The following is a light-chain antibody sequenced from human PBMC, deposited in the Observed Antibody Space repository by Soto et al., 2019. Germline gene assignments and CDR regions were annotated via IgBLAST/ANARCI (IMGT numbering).Light chain of an antibody. CDR3: AQRVFPWT. CDR2: DAS. V-gene: IGKV3-11*01. J-gene: IGKJ1*01. Sequence: EIVLTQSPATLSLSPGERATLSCRASQSVSSQLAWYQHKPGQPPSLLIYDASNRATGIPDRFSGSGSGTDFTLTISNLEPEDFAVYYSAQRVFPWTVGKGTKVDI. CDR1: QSVSSQ.